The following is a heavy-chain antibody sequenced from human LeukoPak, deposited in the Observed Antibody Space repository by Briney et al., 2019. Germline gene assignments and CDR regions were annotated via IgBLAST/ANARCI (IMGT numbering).Heavy chain of an antibody. J-gene: IGHJ5*02. CDR3: ARVGPAAGTFQLQRGGPWFDP. V-gene: IGHV1-18*01. CDR2: ISAYNGNT. CDR1: GYTFTSYG. D-gene: IGHD6-13*01. Sequence: GASVKVSCKASGYTFTSYGISWVRQAPGQGLEWMGWISAYNGNTNYAQKLQGRVTMTTDTSTSTAYMELRSLRSDDTAVYYCARVGPAAGTFQLQRGGPWFDPWGQGTLVTVSS.